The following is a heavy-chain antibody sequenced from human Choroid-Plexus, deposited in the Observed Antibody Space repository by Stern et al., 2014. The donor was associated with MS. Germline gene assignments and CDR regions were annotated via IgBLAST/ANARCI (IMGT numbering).Heavy chain of an antibody. D-gene: IGHD2/OR15-2a*01. CDR2: VSYDGSKK. CDR1: GFTFGSCA. V-gene: IGHV3-30*18. CDR3: AKDRQYLTYFFDH. J-gene: IGHJ5*02. Sequence: VQLVESGGGVVQPGRPLRLSCVASGFTFGSCAMHWVRKAPGKGLEWVAGVSYDGSKKYYADSVKGRFTISRDNSQNTLYMQMSSLRPEDTAVYYCAKDRQYLTYFFDHWGQGSLVTVSS.